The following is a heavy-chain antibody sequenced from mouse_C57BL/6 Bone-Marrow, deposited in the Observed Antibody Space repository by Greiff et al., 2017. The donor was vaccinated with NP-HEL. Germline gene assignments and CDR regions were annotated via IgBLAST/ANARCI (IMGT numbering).Heavy chain of an antibody. CDR2: IWSDGST. V-gene: IGHV2-6-1*01. J-gene: IGHJ4*01. CDR3: ARHGGGYGNYYAMDY. D-gene: IGHD2-10*02. Sequence: VKLQESGPGLVAPSQSLSITCTVSGFSLTSYGVHWVRQPPGKGLEWLVVIWSDGSTTYNSALKSRLSISKDNSKSQVFLKMNSLQTDDTAMYYCARHGGGYGNYYAMDYWGQGTSVTVSS. CDR1: GFSLTSYG.